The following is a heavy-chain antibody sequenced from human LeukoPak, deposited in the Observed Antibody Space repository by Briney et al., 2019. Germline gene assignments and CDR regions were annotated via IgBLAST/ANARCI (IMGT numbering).Heavy chain of an antibody. D-gene: IGHD3-16*02. CDR3: ARAGDYVWGSYRSYYYYYYMDV. Sequence: PSETLSLTCAVYGGSFSGYYWSWIRRPPGKGLEWIGEINHSGSTNYNPSLKSRVTISVDTSKNQFSLKLSSVTAADTAVYYCARAGDYVWGSYRSYYYYYYMDVWGKGTTVTISS. CDR1: GGSFSGYY. CDR2: INHSGST. V-gene: IGHV4-34*01. J-gene: IGHJ6*03.